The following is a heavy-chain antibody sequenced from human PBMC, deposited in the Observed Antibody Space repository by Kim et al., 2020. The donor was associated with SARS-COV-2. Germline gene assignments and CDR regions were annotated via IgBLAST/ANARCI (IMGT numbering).Heavy chain of an antibody. V-gene: IGHV1-2*06. CDR2: INPNSGGT. CDR1: GYTFTGYY. D-gene: IGHD6-6*01. Sequence: ASVKVSCKASGYTFTGYYMHWVRQAPGQGLEWMGRINPNSGGTNYAQKFQGRVTMTRDTSISTAYMELSRLRSDDTAVYYCAREVEQLAYYYYYYYYMDVWGKGTTVTVSS. J-gene: IGHJ6*03. CDR3: AREVEQLAYYYYYYYYMDV.